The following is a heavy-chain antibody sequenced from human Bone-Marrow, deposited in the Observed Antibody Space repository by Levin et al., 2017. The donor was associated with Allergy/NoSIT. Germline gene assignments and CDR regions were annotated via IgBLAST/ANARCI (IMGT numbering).Heavy chain of an antibody. J-gene: IGHJ6*03. Sequence: ASVKVSCKASGYTFTGYYMHWVRQAPGQGLEWMGRINPNSGGTNYAQKFQGRVTMTRDTSISTAYMELSRLRSDDTAVYYCARGYYYGSGSYGAPTYYYYMDVWGKGTTVTVSS. V-gene: IGHV1-2*06. CDR3: ARGYYYGSGSYGAPTYYYYMDV. D-gene: IGHD3-10*01. CDR2: INPNSGGT. CDR1: GYTFTGYY.